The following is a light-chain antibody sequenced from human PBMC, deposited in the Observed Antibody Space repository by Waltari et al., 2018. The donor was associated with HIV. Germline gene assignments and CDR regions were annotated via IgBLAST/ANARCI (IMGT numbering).Light chain of an antibody. J-gene: IGLJ1*01. CDR3: NSRDSSGNHYV. Sequence: SSELTPDPAVSVALGQTVRITCQGDSLRSYYASWYQQKPGQAPVLVIYGKNNRPSGIPDRFSGSSSGNTASLIITGAQAEDDADYYCNSRDSSGNHYVFGTGTKVTVL. CDR1: SLRSYY. CDR2: GKN. V-gene: IGLV3-19*01.